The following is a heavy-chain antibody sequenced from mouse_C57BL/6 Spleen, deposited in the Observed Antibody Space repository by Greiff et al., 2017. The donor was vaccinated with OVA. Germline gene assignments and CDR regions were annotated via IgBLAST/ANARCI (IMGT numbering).Heavy chain of an antibody. CDR1: GYTFTSYW. Sequence: QVQLQQPGAELVRPGSSVKLSCKASGYTFTSYWMDWVKQRPGQGLEWIGNIYPSDSETHYNQKFKDKATLTVAKSSSTAYMQLSSLTSEDSAVYDCARSHYYGSSYNYWGQGTTLTVSS. D-gene: IGHD1-1*01. J-gene: IGHJ2*01. V-gene: IGHV1-61*01. CDR3: ARSHYYGSSYNY. CDR2: IYPSDSET.